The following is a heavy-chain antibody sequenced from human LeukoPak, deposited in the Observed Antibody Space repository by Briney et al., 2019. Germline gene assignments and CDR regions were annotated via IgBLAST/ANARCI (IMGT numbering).Heavy chain of an antibody. D-gene: IGHD1-1*01. CDR2: IKQDGSEK. Sequence: GGSLRLSCAASGFTFSSYWMSWVRQAPGKGLEWVANIKQDGSEKYYVDSVKGRFTISRDNAKNSLYLQMNSLRAEDTAVYYCARGVPTGIDYFDYWGQGTLVTVSS. V-gene: IGHV3-7*01. CDR1: GFTFSSYW. CDR3: ARGVPTGIDYFDY. J-gene: IGHJ4*02.